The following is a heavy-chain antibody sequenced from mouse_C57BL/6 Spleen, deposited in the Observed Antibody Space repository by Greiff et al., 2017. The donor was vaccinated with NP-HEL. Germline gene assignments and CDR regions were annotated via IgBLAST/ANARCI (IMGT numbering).Heavy chain of an antibody. D-gene: IGHD4-1*01. J-gene: IGHJ1*03. CDR2: INPNNGGT. V-gene: IGHV1-22*01. CDR3: ARLDWDWYFDV. CDR1: GYTFTDYN. Sequence: EVKLQESGPELVKPGASVKMSCKASGYTFTDYNMHWVKQSHGKSLEWIGYINPNNGGTSYNQKFKGKATLTVNKSSSTAYMELRSLTSEDSAVYYCARLDWDWYFDVWGTGTTVTVSS.